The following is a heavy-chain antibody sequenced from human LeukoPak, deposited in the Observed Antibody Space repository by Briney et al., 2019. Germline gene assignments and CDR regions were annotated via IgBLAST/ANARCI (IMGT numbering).Heavy chain of an antibody. D-gene: IGHD1-26*01. CDR3: ARDLGFVFDY. J-gene: IGHJ4*02. CDR2: IYYSGST. CDR1: GGSISSGGYY. Sequence: PSETLSLTCTVSGGSISSGGYYWSWLRQHPGKGLEWIGYIYYSGSTYYNPSLKSRVTISVDTSKNQFSLNQSSVTAADTAVYYCARDLGFVFDYWGQGTLVTVSS. V-gene: IGHV4-31*03.